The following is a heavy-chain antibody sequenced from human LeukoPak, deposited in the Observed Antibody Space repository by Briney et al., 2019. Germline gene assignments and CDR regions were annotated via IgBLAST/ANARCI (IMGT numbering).Heavy chain of an antibody. CDR3: AREKWGAAAGTDY. D-gene: IGHD6-13*01. Sequence: PGGSLRLSCAASGFTFSHYTMNWASQAPGKGLEWVSDISSSSRTISYADSVKGRFTISRDNAKNSLYLQMNSLRDEDTAVYYCAREKWGAAAGTDYWGQGTLVTVSS. J-gene: IGHJ4*02. V-gene: IGHV3-48*02. CDR2: ISSSSRTI. CDR1: GFTFSHYT.